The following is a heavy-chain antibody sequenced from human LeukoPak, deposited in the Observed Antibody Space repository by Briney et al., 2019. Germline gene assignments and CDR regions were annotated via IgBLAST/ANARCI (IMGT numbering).Heavy chain of an antibody. D-gene: IGHD5-24*01. CDR2: IKQDGSKK. CDR1: GFTFSNYW. V-gene: IGHV3-7*04. Sequence: GGSLRLSCAASGFTFSNYWMSWVRQAPGKGLEWVANIKQDGSKKSYVDSVKGRFTISRDNAKNSLYLQMNSLRAEDTTIYYCTRVGYIDEGIDYWGQGTLVTVSS. CDR3: TRVGYIDEGIDY. J-gene: IGHJ4*02.